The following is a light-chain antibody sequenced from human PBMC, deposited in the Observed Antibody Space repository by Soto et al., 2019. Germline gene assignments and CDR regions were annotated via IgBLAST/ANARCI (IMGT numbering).Light chain of an antibody. Sequence: DIVMTQSPLSLSVTPGEPASISCRSSQSLLRSDGYSYLDWYLQKPGQSPQIQIYMGSNRASGVSDRFSGSGSGTDFTLKISRVEAEDVGGYYCMQPVQIPVTFGKGTRLEIK. J-gene: IGKJ5*01. CDR1: QSLLRSDGYSY. CDR2: MGS. V-gene: IGKV2-28*01. CDR3: MQPVQIPVT.